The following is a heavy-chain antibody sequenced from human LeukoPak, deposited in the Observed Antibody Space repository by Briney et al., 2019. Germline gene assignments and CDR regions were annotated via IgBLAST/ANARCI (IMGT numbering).Heavy chain of an antibody. D-gene: IGHD5-18*01. CDR2: ISCDGSNK. Sequence: GRSLRLSCAASGFTFSSYAMHWVRQAPGKGLEWVAVISCDGSNKYYADSVKGRFTISRDNSKNTLYLQMNSLRAEDTAVYYCAREKYSYGGDFDYWGQGTLVTVSS. V-gene: IGHV3-30-3*01. J-gene: IGHJ4*02. CDR1: GFTFSSYA. CDR3: AREKYSYGGDFDY.